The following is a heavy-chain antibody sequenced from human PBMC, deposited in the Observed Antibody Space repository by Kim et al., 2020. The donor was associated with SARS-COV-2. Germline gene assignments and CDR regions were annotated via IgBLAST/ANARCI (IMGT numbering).Heavy chain of an antibody. CDR1: GFTFSSYA. CDR2: ISYDGSNK. V-gene: IGHV3-30*04. J-gene: IGHJ4*02. CDR3: ARFFGGPVNGDYYDSSGPTFDY. D-gene: IGHD3-22*01. Sequence: GGSLRLSCAASGFTFSSYAMHWVRQAPGKGLEWVAVISYDGSNKYYADSVKGRFTISRDNSKNTLYLQMNSLRAEDTAVYYCARFFGGPVNGDYYDSSGPTFDYWGQGTLVTVSS.